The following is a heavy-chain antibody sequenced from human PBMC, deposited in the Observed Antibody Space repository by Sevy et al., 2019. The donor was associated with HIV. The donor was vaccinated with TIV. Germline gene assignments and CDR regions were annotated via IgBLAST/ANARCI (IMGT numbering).Heavy chain of an antibody. CDR3: ARGIEDYYNSGSSLHP. CDR1: SGSISGHY. J-gene: IGHJ5*02. Sequence: SETLSLTCTVSSGSISGHYWSWIRQPPGRGLEWIGYIYYSGTTNYNPSLKSRVTISLATSKNQFSLKLNSVTTADTAVYYCARGIEDYYNSGSSLHPWGQGTLVTVSS. CDR2: IYYSGTT. V-gene: IGHV4-59*11. D-gene: IGHD3-10*01.